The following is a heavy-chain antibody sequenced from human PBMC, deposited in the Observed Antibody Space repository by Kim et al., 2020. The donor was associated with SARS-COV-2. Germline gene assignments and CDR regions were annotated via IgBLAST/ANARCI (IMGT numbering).Heavy chain of an antibody. Sequence: SETLSLTCTVSGGSISSGGYYWSWIRQHPGKGLEWIGYIYYSGSTYYNPSLKSRVTISVDTSKNQFSLKLSSVTAADTAVYYCARDVWGLGELLYGRDYYYYYGMDVWGQGTTVTVSS. CDR2: IYYSGST. CDR1: GGSISSGGYY. D-gene: IGHD3-10*01. CDR3: ARDVWGLGELLYGRDYYYYYGMDV. V-gene: IGHV4-31*03. J-gene: IGHJ6*02.